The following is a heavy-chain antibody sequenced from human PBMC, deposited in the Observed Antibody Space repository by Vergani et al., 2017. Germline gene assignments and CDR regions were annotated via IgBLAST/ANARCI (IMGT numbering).Heavy chain of an antibody. CDR3: ARGVVVVAATLDD. D-gene: IGHD2-15*01. Sequence: QVQLQQWGAGLLKPSETLSLTCAVYGGSFSGYYWSWIRQPPGKGLEWIGEINHSGSTNYNPSRKSRVTISVDTSKNQFSLKLSSVTAADTAVYYCARGVVVVAATLDDWGQGTLVTVSS. J-gene: IGHJ4*02. CDR1: GGSFSGYY. CDR2: INHSGST. V-gene: IGHV4-34*01.